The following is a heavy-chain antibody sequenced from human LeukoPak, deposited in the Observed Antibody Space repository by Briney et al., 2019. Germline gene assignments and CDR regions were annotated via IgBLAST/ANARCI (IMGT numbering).Heavy chain of an antibody. CDR1: GFTFSSYA. CDR3: AKDYYPQNYDFWSGYSKSYYFDY. CDR2: ISGSGGST. D-gene: IGHD3-3*01. Sequence: GGSLRLSCAASGFTFSSYAMSWVRQAPGKGLEWVSAISGSGGSTYCADSVKGRFTISRENSKNTLYLQMNSLRAEDTAVYYCAKDYYPQNYDFWSGYSKSYYFDYWGQGTLVTVSS. V-gene: IGHV3-23*01. J-gene: IGHJ4*02.